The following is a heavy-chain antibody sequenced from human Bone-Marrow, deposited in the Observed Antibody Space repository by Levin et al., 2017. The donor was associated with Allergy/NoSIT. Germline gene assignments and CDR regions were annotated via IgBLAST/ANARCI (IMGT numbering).Heavy chain of an antibody. D-gene: IGHD6-13*01. V-gene: IGHV3-11*05. CDR1: GFTISDYY. Sequence: GGSLRLSCAASGFTISDYYMSWIRQAPGKGLEWVSYIRSSSSYTNHADFVEGRFTISRDNAKNSLFLQMNSLRAEDTAVYYCARESGQLGYYNCYGIDVWGQGTTVTVSS. J-gene: IGHJ6*02. CDR2: IRSSSSYT. CDR3: ARESGQLGYYNCYGIDV.